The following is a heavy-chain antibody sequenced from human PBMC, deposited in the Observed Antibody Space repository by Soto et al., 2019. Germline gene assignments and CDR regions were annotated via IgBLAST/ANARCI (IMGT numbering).Heavy chain of an antibody. Sequence: PGGSLRLSCTASGFTFGDFAVSWFRQAPGKGLEYVSAISSNGGSTYYANSVKGRFTISRDNSKNTLYLQMGSLRAEDMAVYYCARALGYAFDIWGQGTMVTVSS. J-gene: IGHJ3*02. V-gene: IGHV3-64*01. D-gene: IGHD7-27*01. CDR1: GFTFGDFA. CDR2: ISSNGGST. CDR3: ARALGYAFDI.